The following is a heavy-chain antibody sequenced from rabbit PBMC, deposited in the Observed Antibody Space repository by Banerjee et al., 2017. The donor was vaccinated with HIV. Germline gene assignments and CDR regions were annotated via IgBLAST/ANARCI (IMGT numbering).Heavy chain of an antibody. CDR3: ARGTGYRGDGFNL. Sequence: QSLEESGGDLVKPGASLTLTCTASGFSFSSGYYMCWVRQAPGKGLEWIACISAGTGTTYYASWAKGRFTISKTSSTTVTLQMTSLTAADTATYFCARGTGYRGDGFNLWGPGTLVTVS. D-gene: IGHD7-1*01. CDR2: ISAGTGTT. J-gene: IGHJ4*01. CDR1: GFSFSSGYY. V-gene: IGHV1S40*01.